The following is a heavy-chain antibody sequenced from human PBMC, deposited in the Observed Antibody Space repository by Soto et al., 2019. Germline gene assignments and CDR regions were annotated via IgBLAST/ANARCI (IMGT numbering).Heavy chain of an antibody. V-gene: IGHV3-23*01. CDR3: AKDHRYSSSSSEYFDY. Sequence: GGSLRLSCAASGFTFSSYAMSWVRQAPGKGLEWVSAISGSGGSTYYADSVKGRFTISRDNSKNTLYLQMNSLRAEDTAVYYCAKDHRYSSSSSEYFDYWGQGTLVTVSS. CDR2: ISGSGGST. J-gene: IGHJ4*02. D-gene: IGHD6-6*01. CDR1: GFTFSSYA.